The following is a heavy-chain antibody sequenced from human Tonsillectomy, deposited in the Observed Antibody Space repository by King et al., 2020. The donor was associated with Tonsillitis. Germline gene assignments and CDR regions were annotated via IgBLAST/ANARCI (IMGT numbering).Heavy chain of an antibody. V-gene: IGHV4-39*07. D-gene: IGHD3-22*01. CDR3: ARLALYDSSGYLPALGP. CDR2: IYYSGST. Sequence: LQLQESGPGLVKPSETLSLTCTVSGGSISSSNYYWGWIRQPPGKGLEWIGSIYYSGSTYYNPSLKSRVTISVDTSKNQFSLKLSSVTAADTAVYYCARLALYDSSGYLPALGPWGQGTLVTVSS. J-gene: IGHJ5*02. CDR1: GGSISSSNYY.